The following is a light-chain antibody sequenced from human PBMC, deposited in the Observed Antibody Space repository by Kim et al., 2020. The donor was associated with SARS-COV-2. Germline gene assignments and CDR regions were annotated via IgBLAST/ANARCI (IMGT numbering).Light chain of an antibody. CDR3: NSWTSSNTFV. CDR1: SSDVGDYNR. CDR2: EVT. J-gene: IGLJ1*01. Sequence: GQSGIISCTGTSSDVGDYNRLSWYQQSPGTAPKLIIYEVTHRPSGVPDRFSGSKSGNTASLTISGLQAEDEADYYCNSWTSSNTFVFGTGTKVTVL. V-gene: IGLV2-18*02.